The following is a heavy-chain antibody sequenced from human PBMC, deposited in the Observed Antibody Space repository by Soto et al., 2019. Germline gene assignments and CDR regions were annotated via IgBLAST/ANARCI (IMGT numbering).Heavy chain of an antibody. CDR1: GFTFSSYA. J-gene: IGHJ4*02. CDR3: VKSRGGNNFDFFD. V-gene: IGHV3-64D*06. CDR2: VRGNGDPP. Sequence: GGSLRLSCSASGFTFSSYAMHWVRQAPGKGLEDVSGVRGNGDPPFCADSVKGRFTISRDNSKNTLYLQMSSLSADDTAVYYCVKSRGGNNFDFFDWGQGALVTVSS. D-gene: IGHD5-12*01.